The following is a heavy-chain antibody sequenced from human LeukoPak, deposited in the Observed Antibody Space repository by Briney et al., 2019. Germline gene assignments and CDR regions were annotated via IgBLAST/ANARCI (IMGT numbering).Heavy chain of an antibody. Sequence: ASVKVSCKASGYTFTSYGISWVRQAPGQGLEWMGWISAYNGNTNYAQKLQGRVTMTTETSTSTAYLELRSLRSDDTAVYYCARSIVVRSKFHYWGQGTLVSVSS. J-gene: IGHJ4*02. CDR2: ISAYNGNT. V-gene: IGHV1-18*01. CDR3: ARSIVVRSKFHY. D-gene: IGHD2-2*01. CDR1: GYTFTSYG.